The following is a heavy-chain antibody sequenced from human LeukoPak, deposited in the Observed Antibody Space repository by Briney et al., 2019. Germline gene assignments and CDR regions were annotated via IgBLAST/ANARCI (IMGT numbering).Heavy chain of an antibody. D-gene: IGHD1-26*01. Sequence: GGSLRLSCAASGFSFKDYYFSWIRQAPGKGLEWVSFINVNGGAMYYADFVKGRFTISRDNAKNSLYLQMNSLRDEDTAVYYCARGSVGWELLRPLDYWGQGTLVTVSS. J-gene: IGHJ4*02. CDR2: INVNGGAM. CDR3: ARGSVGWELLRPLDY. CDR1: GFSFKDYY. V-gene: IGHV3-11*04.